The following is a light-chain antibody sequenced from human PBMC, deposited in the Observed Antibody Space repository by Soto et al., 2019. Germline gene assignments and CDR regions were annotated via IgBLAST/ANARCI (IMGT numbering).Light chain of an antibody. Sequence: ESMFTQSPGTLSLSPGERATLSCSASQSVSTRYLAWYQQKPGQAPRLLIYGASIRATGIPDRFSGSGSGTDFTLTISRLEPEDVAVYYCHQFGSSPPAFTFGQGTKLEI. CDR3: HQFGSSPPAFT. CDR1: QSVSTRY. J-gene: IGKJ2*01. CDR2: GAS. V-gene: IGKV3-20*01.